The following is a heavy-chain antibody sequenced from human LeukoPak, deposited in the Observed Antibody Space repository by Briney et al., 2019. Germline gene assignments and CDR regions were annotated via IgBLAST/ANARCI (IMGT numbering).Heavy chain of an antibody. CDR1: GFTFRKYG. CDR2: IVCSGGRT. V-gene: IGHV3-23*01. D-gene: IGHD3-9*01. J-gene: IGHJ4*02. Sequence: PGASLRLSCAASGFTFRKYGMSWVPQAPGKGPEWVSAIVCSGGRTYQADSVNGRFTISRDNPKNTLYLQMNSLRAEDTAVYYCAKWGDYDILTGYYDSDYWGQGTLVTVSS. CDR3: AKWGDYDILTGYYDSDY.